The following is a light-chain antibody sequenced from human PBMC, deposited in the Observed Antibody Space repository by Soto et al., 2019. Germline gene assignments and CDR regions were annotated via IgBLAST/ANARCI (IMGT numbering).Light chain of an antibody. CDR3: SSYTSVVV. CDR2: DVS. Sequence: QSVLTQPASVSGSPGQSITISCTGTSSDVGGYNYVSWYQQHPGKAPKLMIYDVSNRPSGVSNRFSGSKSGNTASLTISWLQAEDEADYYCSSYTSVVVFGGGTKLTVL. V-gene: IGLV2-14*01. CDR1: SSDVGGYNY. J-gene: IGLJ2*01.